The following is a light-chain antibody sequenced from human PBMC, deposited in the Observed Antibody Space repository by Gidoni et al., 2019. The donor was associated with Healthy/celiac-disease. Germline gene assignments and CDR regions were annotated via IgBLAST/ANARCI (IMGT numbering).Light chain of an antibody. CDR1: RSDVGDYTF. J-gene: IGLJ2*01. CDR2: EVS. V-gene: IGLV2-14*01. CDR3: SSFSSSNFII. Sequence: QSALTQPASVSGSLGQSIPISCTGTRSDVGDYTFVSWYQQHPGKAPKLMIYEVSNRPSGVPDRFSGSRSGNTASLTISGLQAEDESDYFCSSFSSSNFIIFGGGTKLTVL.